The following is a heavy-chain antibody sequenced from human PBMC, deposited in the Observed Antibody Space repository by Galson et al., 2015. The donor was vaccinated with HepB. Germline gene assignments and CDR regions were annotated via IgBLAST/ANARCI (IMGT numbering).Heavy chain of an antibody. CDR2: ISSYGGNT. J-gene: IGHJ4*02. CDR3: ARDRDYRFDF. Sequence: SVKVSCKASGYTFTSNGISWVRRTPRQGLEWLGWISSYGGNTKYAQKYQGRITLTRGTSTSTAYLELRSLRSDDTTVYYCARDRDYRFDFWGQGTLVTVSS. D-gene: IGHD4/OR15-4a*01. CDR1: GYTFTSNG. V-gene: IGHV1-18*04.